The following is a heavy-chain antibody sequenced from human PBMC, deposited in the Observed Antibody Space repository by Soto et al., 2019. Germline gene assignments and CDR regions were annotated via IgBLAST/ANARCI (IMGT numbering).Heavy chain of an antibody. CDR3: HGPYSSSWYIPHDAFDI. Sequence: EVQLVESGGGLVQPGGSLRLSCAASGFTFSSYWMSWVRQAPGKGLEWVANIKQDGSEKYYVDSVKGRFTISRDNAKNSLSLQMNCLRAEDTAVYYCHGPYSSSWYIPHDAFDICGQGTMVTVSS. V-gene: IGHV3-7*03. CDR2: IKQDGSEK. CDR1: GFTFSSYW. D-gene: IGHD6-13*01. J-gene: IGHJ3*02.